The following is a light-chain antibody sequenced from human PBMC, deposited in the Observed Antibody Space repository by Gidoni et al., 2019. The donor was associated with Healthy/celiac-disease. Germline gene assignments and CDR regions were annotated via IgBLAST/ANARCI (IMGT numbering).Light chain of an antibody. Sequence: SYELTPPHSVDGSPGRTARITCSGDALPKQYAYWYQQKPGQAPVLVMYKDSERPSGIPERFSGSSSGTTVTLTISGVQAEDEADYYCQSADSSGTYWVFGGGTKLTVL. CDR3: QSADSSGTYWV. V-gene: IGLV3-25*03. CDR1: ALPKQY. CDR2: KDS. J-gene: IGLJ3*02.